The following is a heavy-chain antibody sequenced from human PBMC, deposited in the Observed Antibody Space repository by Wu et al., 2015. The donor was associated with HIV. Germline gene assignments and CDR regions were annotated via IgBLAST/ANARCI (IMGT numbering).Heavy chain of an antibody. CDR1: GYTFSSYD. Sequence: QVQLVQSGAEVKKPGASVKVSCKASGYTFSSYDINWVRQATGQGLEWMGWMDPKSGKTGYAQKFQGRVTMTRNTYISTAYMELSSLRSEDTAVYYCARGLPVTTEPNWFDPWGQGTLVTVSS. CDR2: MDPKSGKT. V-gene: IGHV1-8*01. D-gene: IGHD4-17*01. CDR3: ARGLPVTTEPNWFDP. J-gene: IGHJ5*02.